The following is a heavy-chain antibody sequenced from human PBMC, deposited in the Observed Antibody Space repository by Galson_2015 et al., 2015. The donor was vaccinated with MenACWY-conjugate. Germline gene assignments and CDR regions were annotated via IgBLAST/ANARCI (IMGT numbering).Heavy chain of an antibody. V-gene: IGHV3-30*04. CDR3: AKDLRGVVVITTRRFGY. Sequence: SLRLSCAASGFTFSSYAMHWVRQAPGKGLEWVAVISYDGSNKYYADSVKGRFTISRDNSKNTLYLQMNSLRAEDTAVYYCAKDLRGVVVITTRRFGYWGQGTLVTVSS. D-gene: IGHD3-22*01. CDR1: GFTFSSYA. CDR2: ISYDGSNK. J-gene: IGHJ4*02.